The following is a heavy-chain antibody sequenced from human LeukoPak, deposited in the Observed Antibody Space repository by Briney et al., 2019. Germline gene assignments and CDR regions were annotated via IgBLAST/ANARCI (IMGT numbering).Heavy chain of an antibody. CDR3: ARDTAAYSSGWTGYYFDY. CDR2: INPSGGST. CDR1: GYTFTSYY. Sequence: GASVKVSCKASGYTFTSYYMHWVRQAPGQGLEWMGIINPSGGSTNYAQKFQGRVTITADESTSTAYMELSSLRSEDTAVYYCARDTAAYSSGWTGYYFDYWGQGTLVTVSS. J-gene: IGHJ4*02. V-gene: IGHV1-46*01. D-gene: IGHD6-19*01.